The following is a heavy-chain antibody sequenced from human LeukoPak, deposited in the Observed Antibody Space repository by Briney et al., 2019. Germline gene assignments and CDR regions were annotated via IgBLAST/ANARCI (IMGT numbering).Heavy chain of an antibody. V-gene: IGHV4-59*01. CDR3: AREREQQLEGGAFDI. CDR1: GGSFSGYY. J-gene: IGHJ3*02. CDR2: IYYSGST. D-gene: IGHD6-13*01. Sequence: PSETLSLTCAVYGGSFSGYYWSWIRQPPGKGLEWIGYIYYSGSTNYNPSLKSRVTISVDTSKNQFSLKLSSVTAADTAVYYCAREREQQLEGGAFDIWGQGTMVTVSS.